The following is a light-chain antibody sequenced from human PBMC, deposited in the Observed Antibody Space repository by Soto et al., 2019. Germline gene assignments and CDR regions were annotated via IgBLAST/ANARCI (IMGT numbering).Light chain of an antibody. CDR3: QQRSNCPPPT. CDR1: QIVSSY. CDR2: DAS. V-gene: IGKV3-11*01. J-gene: IGKJ1*01. Sequence: EIVLTQSPATLSLSPGEGGPRSCRASQIVSSYFAWYQQKPGQAPRLLIYDASNRATGIPARFSGSGSGTDFTLPTSSLEPEDFAVYYCQQRSNCPPPTCGQGTTGAIK.